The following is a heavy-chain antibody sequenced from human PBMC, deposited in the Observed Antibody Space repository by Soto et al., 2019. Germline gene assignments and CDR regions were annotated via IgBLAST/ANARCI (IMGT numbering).Heavy chain of an antibody. V-gene: IGHV3-30*18. CDR3: AKDGGHYYGSGSYYNVDDYYYFMEF. CDR2: ISYDGSNK. CDR1: GFTFSSYG. Sequence: GGSLRLSCAASGFTFSSYGMHWVRQAPGKGLEWVAVISYDGSNKYYADSVKGRFTISRDNAKNSLYLQMNSLRAEDTALYYCAKDGGHYYGSGSYYNVDDYYYFMEFRGKGTSVTGSS. D-gene: IGHD3-10*01. J-gene: IGHJ6*03.